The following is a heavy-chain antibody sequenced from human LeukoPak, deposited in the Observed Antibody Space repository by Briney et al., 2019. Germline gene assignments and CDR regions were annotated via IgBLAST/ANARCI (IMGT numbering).Heavy chain of an antibody. J-gene: IGHJ3*02. Sequence: SETLSLTCTVSGXSISSYYGSWIRQPPGKGLEWIGYIYHSGNTNSNPSLKSRVTISVDTTKNQFSLKLSSVTAADTAVYYCARSIIVVVAAGALDIWGQGTMVTVSS. CDR1: GXSISSYY. D-gene: IGHD2-21*02. V-gene: IGHV4-59*08. CDR2: IYHSGNT. CDR3: ARSIIVVVAAGALDI.